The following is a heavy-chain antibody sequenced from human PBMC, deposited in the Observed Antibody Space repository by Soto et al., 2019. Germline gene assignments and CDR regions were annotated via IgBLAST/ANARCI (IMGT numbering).Heavy chain of an antibody. J-gene: IGHJ6*02. D-gene: IGHD1-1*01. Sequence: GASVKVSCKASGYTFTDYYVHWVRQAPGQGLEWMGWINPNSGGTKSAQKFQGRVTMTRNTSISTAYMELSSLRSEDTAVYYCARVRWRLDYYYYGMDVWGQATTVTVSS. CDR3: ARVRWRLDYYYYGMDV. CDR1: GYTFTDYY. V-gene: IGHV1-2*02. CDR2: INPNSGGT.